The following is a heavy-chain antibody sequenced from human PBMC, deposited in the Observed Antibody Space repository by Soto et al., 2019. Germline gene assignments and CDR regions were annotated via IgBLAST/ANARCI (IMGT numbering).Heavy chain of an antibody. D-gene: IGHD4-17*01. J-gene: IGHJ5*02. Sequence: QVQLQESGPGLVKPSQTLSLTCTVSGGSISSGGYYWSWIRQHPGKGLEWIGYIYYSGSTYYNPSLKSRVSRSVDPSKNQFPLKLSSVTAADTAVYYCARGGYDYGVPGNGFDPWGQGTLVTVSS. CDR2: IYYSGST. CDR1: GGSISSGGYY. V-gene: IGHV4-31*03. CDR3: ARGGYDYGVPGNGFDP.